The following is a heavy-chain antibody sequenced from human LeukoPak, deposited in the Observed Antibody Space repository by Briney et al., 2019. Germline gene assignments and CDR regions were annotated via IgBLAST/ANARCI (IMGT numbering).Heavy chain of an antibody. Sequence: ASVKVSCKASGYTFTGYYMHWVRQAPGQGLEWMGWINPNSGGTHYAQKFQDRVTMTRDTSISTAYMELSSLRSEDTAVYYCARVPENYYDSSGYSDFDYWGQGTLVTVSS. CDR3: ARVPENYYDSSGYSDFDY. D-gene: IGHD3-22*01. CDR1: GYTFTGYY. J-gene: IGHJ4*02. V-gene: IGHV1-2*02. CDR2: INPNSGGT.